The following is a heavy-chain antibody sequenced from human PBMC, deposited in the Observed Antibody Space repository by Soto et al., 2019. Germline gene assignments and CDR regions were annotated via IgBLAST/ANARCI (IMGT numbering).Heavy chain of an antibody. V-gene: IGHV4-39*07. J-gene: IGHJ6*02. D-gene: IGHD3-10*01. CDR2: MYNGGNT. CDR3: AIITFGTYGMDV. CDR1: GDSISSSNYY. Sequence: PSETLSLTCTVSGDSISSSNYYWGWIRQPPGKGLEWIWSMYNGGNTYYNQSLKSRVTISRDNSKNTVYLQMNSLRAEDTAVYYCAIITFGTYGMDVWGQGTTVTVS.